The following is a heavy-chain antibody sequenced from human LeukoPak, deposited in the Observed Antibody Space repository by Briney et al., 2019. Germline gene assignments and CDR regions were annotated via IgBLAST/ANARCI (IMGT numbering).Heavy chain of an antibody. Sequence: GESLKISCKASGYSFTNYWIGWVRQMPGKGLEWMGIIYPGDSGTRYSPSFQGQVTISADKSISTAYLQWSSLKASDTAIYYCARQRVPAAMSPVDYWGQGTLVTVSS. CDR3: ARQRVPAAMSPVDY. D-gene: IGHD2-2*01. J-gene: IGHJ4*02. CDR1: GYSFTNYW. CDR2: IYPGDSGT. V-gene: IGHV5-51*01.